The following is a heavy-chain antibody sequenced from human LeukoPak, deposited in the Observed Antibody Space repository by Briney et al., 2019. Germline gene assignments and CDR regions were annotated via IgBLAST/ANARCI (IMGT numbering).Heavy chain of an antibody. Sequence: AGGSLRLSCAASGFTFSSYSMNWVRQAPGKGLEWVSYISSSSSTIYYADSVKGRFTISRDNAKNSLYLQMNSLRAEDTAVYYCARDRESGWEPTLKRRGYFDYWGQGTLVTVSS. D-gene: IGHD1-26*01. CDR3: ARDRESGWEPTLKRRGYFDY. CDR1: GFTFSSYS. J-gene: IGHJ4*02. CDR2: ISSSSSTI. V-gene: IGHV3-48*04.